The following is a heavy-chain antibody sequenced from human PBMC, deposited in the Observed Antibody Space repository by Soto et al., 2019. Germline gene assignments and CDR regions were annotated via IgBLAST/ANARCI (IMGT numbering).Heavy chain of an antibody. CDR3: ARLFPQRRPNWFDP. Sequence: PSETLSLTCTVSGGSISSYYWSWIRQPPGKGLEWIGYIYYSGSTNYNPSLKSRVTISVDTSKNQFSLKLSSVTAADTAVYYCARLFPQRRPNWFDPWGQGTLVTVSS. CDR2: IYYSGST. D-gene: IGHD1-1*01. J-gene: IGHJ5*02. CDR1: GGSISSYY. V-gene: IGHV4-59*08.